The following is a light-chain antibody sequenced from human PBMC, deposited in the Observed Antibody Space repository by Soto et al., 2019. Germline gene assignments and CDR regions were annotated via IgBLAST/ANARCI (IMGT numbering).Light chain of an antibody. V-gene: IGKV3-20*01. CDR2: AAS. Sequence: EIVLTQSPGTLSLSPGERATLCCRASQSVTNNYLAWYQQKPGQAPRLLIYAASYRATAIPDRFSGSGSGTDFTLTISRLEPEDFAVYYCQQYGSSWTFGQGTKVEIK. CDR3: QQYGSSWT. CDR1: QSVTNNY. J-gene: IGKJ1*01.